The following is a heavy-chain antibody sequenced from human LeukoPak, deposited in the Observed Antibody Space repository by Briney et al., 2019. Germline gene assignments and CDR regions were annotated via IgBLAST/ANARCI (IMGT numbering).Heavy chain of an antibody. Sequence: GGSLRLSCAASGFSFSSYAMRWVRQAPGKGLEWVSAISGSGGSTYYADSVKGRFTISRDNSKNTLYLQINSLRAEDTAVYYCANTAMVSDTISRDAFDIWGQGTMVTVSS. J-gene: IGHJ3*02. CDR2: ISGSGGST. V-gene: IGHV3-23*01. CDR3: ANTAMVSDTISRDAFDI. D-gene: IGHD5-18*01. CDR1: GFSFSSYA.